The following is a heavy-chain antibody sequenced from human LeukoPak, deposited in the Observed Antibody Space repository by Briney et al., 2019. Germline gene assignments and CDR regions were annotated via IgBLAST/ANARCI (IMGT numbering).Heavy chain of an antibody. J-gene: IGHJ5*02. D-gene: IGHD6-19*01. V-gene: IGHV1-69*01. Sequence: GSSVKVSCKASGGTFSSYAISWVRQAPGQGLEWMGGIIPIFGTANHAQKFQGRVTITADESTSTAYMELSSLRSEDTAVYYCARESSGWANWFDPWGQGTLVTVSS. CDR1: GGTFSSYA. CDR2: IIPIFGTA. CDR3: ARESSGWANWFDP.